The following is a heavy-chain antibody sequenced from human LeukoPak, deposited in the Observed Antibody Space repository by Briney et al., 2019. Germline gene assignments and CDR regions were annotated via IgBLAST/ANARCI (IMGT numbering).Heavy chain of an antibody. CDR1: GYTFTSYA. V-gene: IGHV1-3*01. J-gene: IGHJ5*02. CDR2: INAGNGNT. D-gene: IGHD2-2*01. CDR3: ARDPRYCSSTSCYDGGLWFDP. Sequence: GASVKVSCKASGYTFTSYAVHWVRQAPGQRLEWMGWINAGNGNTKYSQKFQGRVTITRDTSASTAYMELSSLRSEDTAVYYCARDPRYCSSTSCYDGGLWFDPWGLGTLVTVSS.